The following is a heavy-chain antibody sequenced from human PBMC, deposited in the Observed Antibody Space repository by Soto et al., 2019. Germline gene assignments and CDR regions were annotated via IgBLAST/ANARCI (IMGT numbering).Heavy chain of an antibody. J-gene: IGHJ3*02. V-gene: IGHV3-21*01. CDR3: ARDFYDILTGYYMAAFDI. CDR2: ISSSSSYI. D-gene: IGHD3-9*01. CDR1: GFTFSSYA. Sequence: GESLKISCAASGFTFSSYAMSWVRQAPGKGLEWVSSISSSSSYIYYADSVKGRFTISRDNAKNSLYLQMNSLRAEDTAVYYCARDFYDILTGYYMAAFDIWGQGTMVTVSS.